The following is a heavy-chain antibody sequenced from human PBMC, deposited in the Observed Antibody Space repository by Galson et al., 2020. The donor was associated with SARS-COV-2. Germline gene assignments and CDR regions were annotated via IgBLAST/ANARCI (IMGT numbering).Heavy chain of an antibody. D-gene: IGHD1-26*01. CDR2: IWYDGSNK. CDR1: GFTFSSYG. CDR3: ARDPSGNYYYYGMDV. V-gene: IGHV3-33*01. Sequence: GSLRLSCAASGFTFSSYGMHWVRQAPGKGLEWVAVIWYDGSNKYYADSVKGRFTISRDNSKNTLYLQMNSLRAEDTAVYYCARDPSGNYYYYGMDVWGQGTTVTVSS. J-gene: IGHJ6*02.